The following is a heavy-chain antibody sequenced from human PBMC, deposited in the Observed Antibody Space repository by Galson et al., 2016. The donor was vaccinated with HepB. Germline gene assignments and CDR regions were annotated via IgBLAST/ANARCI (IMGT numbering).Heavy chain of an antibody. V-gene: IGHV3-21*01. CDR2: VSPSSTYV. CDR3: ARSLGWYFDV. J-gene: IGHJ2*01. CDR1: GFTFDNYT. D-gene: IGHD6-6*01. Sequence: SLRLSCAASGFTFDNYTMSWLRQAPGKGLEWVSSVSPSSTYVYYADSVEGRFTISRDNAKNSPYMEMNSLRVEDTAVFYCARSLGWYFDVWGRGTLVTVSS.